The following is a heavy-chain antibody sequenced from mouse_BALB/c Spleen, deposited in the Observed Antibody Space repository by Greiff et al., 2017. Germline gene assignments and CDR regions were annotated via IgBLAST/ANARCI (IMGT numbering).Heavy chain of an antibody. CDR2: ISYSGST. Sequence: EVQLVESGPGLVKPSQSLSLTCTVTGYSITSDYAWNWIRQFPGNKLEWMGYISYSGSTSYNPSLKSRISITRDKSKNQFFLQLNSVTTEDTATYYCARDGNYPSFAYWGQGTLVTVSA. CDR1: GYSITSDYA. CDR3: ARDGNYPSFAY. J-gene: IGHJ3*01. V-gene: IGHV3-2*02. D-gene: IGHD2-1*01.